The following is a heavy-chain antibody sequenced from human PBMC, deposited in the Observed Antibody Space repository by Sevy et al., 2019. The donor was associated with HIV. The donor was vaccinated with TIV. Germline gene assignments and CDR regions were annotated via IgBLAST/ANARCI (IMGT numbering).Heavy chain of an antibody. CDR3: AKDPGFCSSTSCSIEY. J-gene: IGHJ4*02. V-gene: IGHV3-30*18. CDR2: ISYDGSNK. D-gene: IGHD2-2*01. Sequence: GGSLRLSCAASGFSFSSYGMLWVRQAPGKGLEWVTVISYDGSNKYYADSVKGRFTISRDNSKNTLYLQMNSLRAEDMALYYCAKDPGFCSSTSCSIEYWGQGTLVTVSS. CDR1: GFSFSSYG.